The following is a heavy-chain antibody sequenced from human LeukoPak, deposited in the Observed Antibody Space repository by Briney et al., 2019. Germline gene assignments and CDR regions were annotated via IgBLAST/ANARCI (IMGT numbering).Heavy chain of an antibody. Sequence: KPGGSLRLPCAASGFAFSDYYMSCIRQAPGKGLEWVSYISPGGTTRYYADSVKGRFTISGDNAKNSLYLQMNSLRAEDTAVYYCATYSDSYYPSERYFDYWGQGTLVTDSS. CDR1: GFAFSDYY. J-gene: IGHJ4*02. CDR2: ISPGGTTR. V-gene: IGHV3-11*04. D-gene: IGHD1-26*01. CDR3: ATYSDSYYPSERYFDY.